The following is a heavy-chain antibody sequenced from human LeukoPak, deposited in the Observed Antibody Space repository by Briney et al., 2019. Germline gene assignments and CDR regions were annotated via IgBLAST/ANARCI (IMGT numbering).Heavy chain of an antibody. CDR2: ISGSGGST. Sequence: GGSLRLSCAASGFTFSSYAMSWVRQAPGKGLEWVSAISGSGGSTYYADSVKGRFTISRDNSKNTLYLQMNSLRAEDTAVYYCAKDTVKVTTIRRVPHYMDVWGKGTTVTISS. J-gene: IGHJ6*03. CDR3: AKDTVKVTTIRRVPHYMDV. D-gene: IGHD5-12*01. V-gene: IGHV3-23*01. CDR1: GFTFSSYA.